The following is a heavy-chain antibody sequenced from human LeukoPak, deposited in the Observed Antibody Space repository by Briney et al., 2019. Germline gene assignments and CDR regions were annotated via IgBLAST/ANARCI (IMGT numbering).Heavy chain of an antibody. D-gene: IGHD7-27*01. CDR1: GGSISSTIHY. V-gene: IGHV4-39*01. CDR3: ARLTPISGDVGVRAFDI. Sequence: PSETLSLTCTVSGGSISSTIHYGGWIRQPPGKGLEWIGSIYYSGSTYYNPSLKSRVTISVDTSKYQFSLKSRYVTAADTAVYYCARLTPISGDVGVRAFDIWGQGTMVTVSS. CDR2: IYYSGST. J-gene: IGHJ3*02.